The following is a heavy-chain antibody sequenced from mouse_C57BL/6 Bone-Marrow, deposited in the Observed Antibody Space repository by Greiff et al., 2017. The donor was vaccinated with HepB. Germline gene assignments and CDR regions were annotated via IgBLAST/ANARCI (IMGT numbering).Heavy chain of an antibody. D-gene: IGHD1-1*01. CDR1: EYEFPSHD. CDR2: INSDGGST. V-gene: IGHV5-2*01. Sequence: DVHLVESGGGLVQPGESLKLSCESNEYEFPSHDMSWVRKTPEKRLELVAAINSDGGSTYYPDTMEGRFIISRDNTKKTLYLQMSSLRSEDTALYYCARPVYYYGSSPFAYWGQGTLVTVSA. J-gene: IGHJ3*01. CDR3: ARPVYYYGSSPFAY.